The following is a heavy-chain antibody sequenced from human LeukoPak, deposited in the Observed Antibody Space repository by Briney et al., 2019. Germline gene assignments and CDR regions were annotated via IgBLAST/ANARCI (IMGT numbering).Heavy chain of an antibody. V-gene: IGHV3-30*18. CDR3: AKFFTGEYVRAFDV. CDR1: GFTFSSYW. D-gene: IGHD3-10*02. J-gene: IGHJ3*01. Sequence: GGSLRLSCAASGFTFSSYWMNWVRQAPGKGLEWVAVISYDGSNKYYADSVKGRFTISRDNSKNTLYLQMNSLRAEDTAVYYCAKFFTGEYVRAFDVWGQGTMVTVSS. CDR2: ISYDGSNK.